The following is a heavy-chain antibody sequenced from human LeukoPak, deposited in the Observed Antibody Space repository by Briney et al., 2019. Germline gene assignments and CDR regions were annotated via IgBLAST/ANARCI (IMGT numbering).Heavy chain of an antibody. D-gene: IGHD2-2*01. CDR1: GGSVSSASYY. Sequence: HPSETLSLTCTVSGGSVSSASYYWSWIRQPPGKGLEWIAYVYYTGSTNYNPSLKSRVTISLDTSKNQFSLKLSSVTAADTAVYYCARLGYCSSTSCYADWFDPWGQGTLVTVSS. J-gene: IGHJ5*02. CDR3: ARLGYCSSTSCYADWFDP. CDR2: VYYTGST. V-gene: IGHV4-61*01.